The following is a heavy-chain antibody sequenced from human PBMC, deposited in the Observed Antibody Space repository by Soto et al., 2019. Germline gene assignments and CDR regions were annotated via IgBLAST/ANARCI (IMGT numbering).Heavy chain of an antibody. CDR3: ATGMWLGTLDP. J-gene: IGHJ5*02. V-gene: IGHV1-18*01. CDR2: ISAYNGDA. D-gene: IGHD3-10*01. Sequence: QAQLVQSGAEVKKPGASVKVSCKASAYTFTRYGFVWVRQAPGQGLEYMGWISAYNGDAKYAQDFQGRVTMTIDTTTKTGYMELASLTSDDTAVYYCATGMWLGTLDPWGQGTLVTVSS. CDR1: AYTFTRYG.